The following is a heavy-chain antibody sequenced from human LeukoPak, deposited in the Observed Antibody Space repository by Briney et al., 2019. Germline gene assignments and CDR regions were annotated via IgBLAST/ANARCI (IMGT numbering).Heavy chain of an antibody. CDR2: IYYSGST. D-gene: IGHD6-19*01. CDR3: ARLGAPLLIAVASSIDY. Sequence: SETLSLTCAVYGGSFSGYYWSWIRQPPGKGLEWIGSIYYSGSTYYNPSLKSRVTISVDTSKNQFSLKLSSVTAADTAVYYCARLGAPLLIAVASSIDYWGQGTLVTVSS. J-gene: IGHJ4*02. V-gene: IGHV4-34*01. CDR1: GGSFSGYY.